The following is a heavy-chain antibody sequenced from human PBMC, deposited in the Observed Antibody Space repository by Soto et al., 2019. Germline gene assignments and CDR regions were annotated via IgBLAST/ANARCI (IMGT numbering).Heavy chain of an antibody. CDR2: INPNSGGT. CDR3: ARDNKEGYCSGGSCSYYYGMDV. CDR1: GYTFTGYY. V-gene: IGHV1-2*02. D-gene: IGHD2-15*01. J-gene: IGHJ6*02. Sequence: GASVKVSCKASGYTFTGYYMHWVRQAPGQGLAWMGWINPNSGGTNYAQKFQGRVTMTRDTSISTAYMELSRLRSDDTAVYYCARDNKEGYCSGGSCSYYYGMDVWGQGTTVTVSS.